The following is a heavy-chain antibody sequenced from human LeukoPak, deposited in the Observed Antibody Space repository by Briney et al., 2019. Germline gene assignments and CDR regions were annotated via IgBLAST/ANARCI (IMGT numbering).Heavy chain of an antibody. D-gene: IGHD6-19*01. CDR2: ISSSGSTI. Sequence: PGGSLRLSCAASGFTFSDYYMSWIRQAPGKGLEWVSYISSSGSTIYYADSVKGRFTISRDNSKNTLYLQMNSLRAEDTAVYYCAKDRLSYFDYWGQGTLVTVSS. V-gene: IGHV3-11*04. CDR3: AKDRLSYFDY. CDR1: GFTFSDYY. J-gene: IGHJ4*02.